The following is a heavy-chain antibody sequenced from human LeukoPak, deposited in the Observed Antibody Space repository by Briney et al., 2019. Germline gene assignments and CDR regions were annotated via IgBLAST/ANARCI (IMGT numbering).Heavy chain of an antibody. J-gene: IGHJ4*02. V-gene: IGHV4-4*09. CDR1: GGSISSYY. D-gene: IGHD6-13*01. Sequence: SETLSLTCTVSGGSISSYYWSWIRQPPGKGLEWIGYIYTSGSTNYNPSLKSRVTISVDTSKNQSSLKLSSVTAADTAVYYCARRSYSSRALDYWGQGTLVTVSS. CDR2: IYTSGST. CDR3: ARRSYSSRALDY.